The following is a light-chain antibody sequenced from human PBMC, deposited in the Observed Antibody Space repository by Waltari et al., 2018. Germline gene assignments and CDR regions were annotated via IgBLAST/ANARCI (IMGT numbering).Light chain of an antibody. CDR1: QNVLSSSNKKNS. Sequence: DIVMTQSPGSLAVSLGERATINCKPSQNVLSSSNKKNSLAWYQQKPGQPPRLLIYWASIRESGIPARFSGSGSGTDFTLTISSLQAEDVAVYYCQQYYTTPYTFGQGTKLEIK. CDR2: WAS. V-gene: IGKV4-1*01. CDR3: QQYYTTPYT. J-gene: IGKJ2*01.